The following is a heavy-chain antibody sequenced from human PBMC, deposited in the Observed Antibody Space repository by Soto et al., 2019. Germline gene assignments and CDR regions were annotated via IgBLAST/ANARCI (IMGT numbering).Heavy chain of an antibody. CDR2: INHSGST. Sequence: SETLSLTCAVYGGSFSCYYWSWIRQPPGKGLEWIGEINHSGSTNYNPSLKSRVTISVDTSKNQFSLKLSSVTAADTAVYYCARGQGTGGFDYWGQGTLVTVSS. CDR1: GGSFSCYY. J-gene: IGHJ4*02. V-gene: IGHV4-34*01. CDR3: ARGQGTGGFDY. D-gene: IGHD1-1*01.